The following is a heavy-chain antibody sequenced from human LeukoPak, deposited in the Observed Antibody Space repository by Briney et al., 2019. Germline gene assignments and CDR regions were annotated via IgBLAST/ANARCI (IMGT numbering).Heavy chain of an antibody. CDR2: INSDGTSI. V-gene: IGHV3-74*01. CDR3: ARDRWNFDY. J-gene: IGHJ4*02. Sequence: GGSLRLSCAASGFTFSDYWMHWVRQAPGKGLVWVSRINSDGTSISYAGSVKGRFTISRDNAKNTLYLQMNSLRAEDSAVYYCARDRWNFDYWGQGTLVTVSS. D-gene: IGHD4-23*01. CDR1: GFTFSDYW.